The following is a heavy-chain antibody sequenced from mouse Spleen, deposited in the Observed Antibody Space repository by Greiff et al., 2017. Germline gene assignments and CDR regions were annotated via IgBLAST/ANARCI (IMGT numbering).Heavy chain of an antibody. CDR3: ARDGGGNYGNAMDY. CDR1: GYAFSSSW. J-gene: IGHJ4*01. CDR2: IYPGDGDT. V-gene: IGHV1-82*01. D-gene: IGHD2-1*01. Sequence: VKLMESGPELVKPGASVKISCKASGYAFSSSWMNWVKQRPGKGLEWIGRIYPGDGDTNYNGKFKGKATLTADKSSSTAYMQLSSLTSEDSAVYFCARDGGGNYGNAMDYWGQGTSVTVSS.